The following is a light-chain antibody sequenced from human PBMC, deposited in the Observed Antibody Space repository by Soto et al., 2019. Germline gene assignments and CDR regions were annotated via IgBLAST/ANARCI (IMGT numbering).Light chain of an antibody. V-gene: IGKV3-15*01. Sequence: EIVMTQSPVTLSVSPGARAPLSCRASQSISSNLAWHQQKPGQAPRLLIYSASTRATGVPARFSGSGSGTEFTLTISSLQSEDFAVYYCQQYNTWPPYTFGQGTKVDIK. CDR1: QSISSN. CDR2: SAS. J-gene: IGKJ2*01. CDR3: QQYNTWPPYT.